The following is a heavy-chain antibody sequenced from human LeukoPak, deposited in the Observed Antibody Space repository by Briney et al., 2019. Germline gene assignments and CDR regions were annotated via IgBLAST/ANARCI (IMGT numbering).Heavy chain of an antibody. Sequence: SETLSLTCTVSGGSISNYYWNWIRQPPGKGLEWIGYIYYTGNTNYNPSLKSRVTISVDTSKNQFSLKLSSVTAADTAVYYCARDRLQLQSWGQGTLVSVSS. V-gene: IGHV4-59*01. CDR1: GGSISNYY. D-gene: IGHD1-1*01. CDR3: ARDRLQLQS. J-gene: IGHJ5*02. CDR2: IYYTGNT.